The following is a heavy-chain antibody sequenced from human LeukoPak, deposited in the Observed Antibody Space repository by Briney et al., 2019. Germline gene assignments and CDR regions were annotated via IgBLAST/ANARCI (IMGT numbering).Heavy chain of an antibody. J-gene: IGHJ6*03. D-gene: IGHD6-13*01. CDR2: IIPIFGTA. CDR3: ARDRGTAAAGRGVDYYYYMDV. Sequence: ASVKVSCKASGGTFSNYAISWVRQAPGQGLEWMGGIIPIFGTANYAQKFRGRVTITADKSTRTAYMELSSLRSEDTAVYYCARDRGTAAAGRGVDYYYYMDVWGKGTTVTVSS. V-gene: IGHV1-69*06. CDR1: GGTFSNYA.